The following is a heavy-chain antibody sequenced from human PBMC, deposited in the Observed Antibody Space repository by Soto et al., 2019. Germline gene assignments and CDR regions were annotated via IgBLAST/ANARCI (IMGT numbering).Heavy chain of an antibody. CDR1: GYTFTSYG. D-gene: IGHD3-3*01. V-gene: IGHV1-18*01. CDR2: ISAYNGNT. CDR3: ARASIRTTYYDFWSGYHH. J-gene: IGHJ5*02. Sequence: GASVKVSCKASGYTFTSYGISWVRQAPGQGLEWMGWISAYNGNTNYAQKLQGRVTMTTDTSTSTAYMELRSLRSDDTAVYYCARASIRTTYYDFWSGYHHWGQGTLVTVSS.